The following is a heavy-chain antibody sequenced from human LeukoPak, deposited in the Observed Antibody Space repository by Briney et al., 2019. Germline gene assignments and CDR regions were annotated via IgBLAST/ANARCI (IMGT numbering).Heavy chain of an antibody. V-gene: IGHV1-2*02. CDR1: GYTFTGYY. J-gene: IGHJ4*02. Sequence: GASVKVSCKASGYTFTGYYMHWVRQAPGQGLEWMGWINPNSGGTNYAQKFQGRVTMTRDTSISTAYMELSRLRSDNTAVYYCARVDPPAVETDYWGQGTLVTVSS. CDR2: INPNSGGT. CDR3: ARVDPPAVETDY. D-gene: IGHD6-19*01.